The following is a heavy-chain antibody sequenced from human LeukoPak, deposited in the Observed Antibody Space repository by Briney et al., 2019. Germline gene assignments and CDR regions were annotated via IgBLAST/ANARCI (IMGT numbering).Heavy chain of an antibody. CDR1: GFRFSNYW. J-gene: IGHJ4*02. Sequence: PGGSLRLSCAASGFRFSNYWMSWVRHAPGKGLEWVAIIKQDGSEKFYVDSVRGRFSISRGNAKNSLFLHMNSLRVEDTAVYYCARDDFSLYSDDTSGYQQGGGTTFFDSWGQGTLVTVSS. CDR3: ARDDFSLYSDDTSGYQQGGGTTFFDS. V-gene: IGHV3-7*01. D-gene: IGHD3-22*01. CDR2: IKQDGSEK.